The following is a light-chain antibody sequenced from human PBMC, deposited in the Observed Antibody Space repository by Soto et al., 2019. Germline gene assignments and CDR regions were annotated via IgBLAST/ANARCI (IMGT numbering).Light chain of an antibody. CDR1: DGSIASSY. J-gene: IGLJ2*01. Sequence: NFMLTQPHSVSDSPGKTVTIYCTGNDGSIASSYVQWYQQRPGSAPTIVIFEDNQRPSGVPDRFSGSIDRSSNSASLTISGLQTEDEADYYCQSYDTSSMVFGGGTQLTVL. CDR3: QSYDTSSMV. CDR2: EDN. V-gene: IGLV6-57*02.